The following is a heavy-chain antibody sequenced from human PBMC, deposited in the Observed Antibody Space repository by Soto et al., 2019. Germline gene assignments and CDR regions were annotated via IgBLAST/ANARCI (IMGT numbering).Heavy chain of an antibody. Sequence: QVQLQESGPGLVKPSGTLSLTCAVSGGSISSSNWWSWVRQPPGKGLEWIGEIYHSGSTNYNPSLKSRGTISVDKSKNQFSLKLSSVTAADTAVYYCARAAGIAAAGFYYYYGMDVWGQGTTVTVSS. CDR3: ARAAGIAAAGFYYYYGMDV. J-gene: IGHJ6*02. CDR1: GGSISSSNW. CDR2: IYHSGST. D-gene: IGHD6-13*01. V-gene: IGHV4-4*02.